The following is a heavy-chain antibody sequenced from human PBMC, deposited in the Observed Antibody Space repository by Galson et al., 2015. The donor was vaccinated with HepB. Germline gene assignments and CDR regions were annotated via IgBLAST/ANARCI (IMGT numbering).Heavy chain of an antibody. J-gene: IGHJ4*02. CDR1: GYMFASYW. Sequence: QSGAEVKKPGESLKISCKGSGYMFASYWIGWVRQMPGKGLEWMGAIYPSDSDTRYSPSFQGQVTISADKSISTAYLQWSSLQASDTAMYYCASGIAVAGTMAYPEYNDYWGQGTLVTGSS. D-gene: IGHD6-19*01. CDR3: ASGIAVAGTMAYPEYNDY. CDR2: IYPSDSDT. V-gene: IGHV5-51*01.